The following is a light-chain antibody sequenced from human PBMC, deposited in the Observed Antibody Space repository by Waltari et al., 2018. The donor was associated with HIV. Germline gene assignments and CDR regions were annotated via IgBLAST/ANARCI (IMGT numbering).Light chain of an antibody. CDR1: QGVSSY. Sequence: EIVLTQSPATLSLSPGERATLSCRASQGVSSYLAWYQQKPGQAPRLLIYDASNRATGIPARFSGSGSGTDFTLTISSLEPEDFAVYYCQQRYNWLDTFGQGTKLEIK. V-gene: IGKV3-11*01. CDR2: DAS. CDR3: QQRYNWLDT. J-gene: IGKJ2*01.